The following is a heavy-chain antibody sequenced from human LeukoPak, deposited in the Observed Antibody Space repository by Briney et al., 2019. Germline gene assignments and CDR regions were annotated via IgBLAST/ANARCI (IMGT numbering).Heavy chain of an antibody. CDR1: GGSISSGGYY. CDR2: IYYSGST. Sequence: PSETLSLTCTVSGGSISSGGYYWSWIRQHPGKGLEWIGYIYYSGSTYYNPSLKSRVTISVDTSKNQFSLKLSSVTAADTAVYYCARMRNRDGYNFFDYWGQGTLVTVSS. V-gene: IGHV4-31*03. CDR3: ARMRNRDGYNFFDY. D-gene: IGHD5-24*01. J-gene: IGHJ4*02.